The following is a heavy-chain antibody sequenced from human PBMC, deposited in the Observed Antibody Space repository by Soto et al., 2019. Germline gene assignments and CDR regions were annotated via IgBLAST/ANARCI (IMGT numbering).Heavy chain of an antibody. CDR2: ISAHNGNT. V-gene: IGHV1-18*01. CDR1: GYTFTSYG. CDR3: ARGTYGDY. J-gene: IGHJ4*02. Sequence: QVHLVQSGAEVKKPGASVKVSCKASGYTFTSYGITWVRQAPGQGLEWMGWISAHNGNTDYAQKLQGRVIVTRDTTTSTAYMERRSLISDDTAVYYCARGTYGDYWGQGALLTASS. D-gene: IGHD4-17*01.